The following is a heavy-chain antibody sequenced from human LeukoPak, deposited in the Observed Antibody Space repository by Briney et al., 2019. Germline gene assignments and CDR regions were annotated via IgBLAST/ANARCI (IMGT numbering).Heavy chain of an antibody. Sequence: GGSLRLSCAASGFTFSSYAMSWVRQAPGKGLEWVSAISGSGGSTYYADSVKGRFAISRDNSKNTLYLQMNSLRAEDTAVYYCAKDMRGYYGSGRSNWGQGTLVTVSS. CDR2: ISGSGGST. J-gene: IGHJ4*02. D-gene: IGHD3-10*01. V-gene: IGHV3-23*01. CDR1: GFTFSSYA. CDR3: AKDMRGYYGSGRSN.